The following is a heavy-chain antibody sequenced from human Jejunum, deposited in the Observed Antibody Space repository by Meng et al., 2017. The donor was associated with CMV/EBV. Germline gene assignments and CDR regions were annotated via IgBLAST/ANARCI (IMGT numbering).Heavy chain of an antibody. D-gene: IGHD3-22*01. Sequence: TSSYYWGWIRQTPEKGLECIGSIYHTGRTYDNPSLKSRVTISIDTSRSQFSLKLTSVTAADTAIYYCVRAASRHYDSSGFSGFFDYWGQGSMVTVSS. V-gene: IGHV4-39*07. CDR1: TSSYY. J-gene: IGHJ4*02. CDR2: IYHTGRT. CDR3: VRAASRHYDSSGFSGFFDY.